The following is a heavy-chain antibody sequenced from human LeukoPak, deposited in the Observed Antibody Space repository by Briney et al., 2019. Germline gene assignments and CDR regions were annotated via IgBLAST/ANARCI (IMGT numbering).Heavy chain of an antibody. CDR1: GFTFSSYG. V-gene: IGHV3-33*01. CDR2: IWYDGSNK. D-gene: IGHD4-17*01. CDR3: ARVDDYGDYSSLILDY. J-gene: IGHJ4*02. Sequence: GRSLRLSCAASGFTFSSYGMHWVRQAPGKGLEWVAVIWYDGSNKYYADSVKGRFTISRDNSKNTLYLQMNSLRAEDTAVYYCARVDDYGDYSSLILDYWGQGTLVTVSS.